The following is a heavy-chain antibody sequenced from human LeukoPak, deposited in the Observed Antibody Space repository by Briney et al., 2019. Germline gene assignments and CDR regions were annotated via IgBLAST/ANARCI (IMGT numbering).Heavy chain of an antibody. CDR3: AKDTYDFWSGFDY. CDR2: IRGNGGGT. Sequence: GSLRLSCAVSGFTFSNYAMTWVRQAPGRGREWVSSIRGNGGGTDYADSVRGRFSISRDNYWNKVFLQMNGLRAEDTAVYYCAKDTYDFWSGFDYWGRGTLVTVSS. CDR1: GFTFSNYA. V-gene: IGHV3-23*01. D-gene: IGHD3-3*01. J-gene: IGHJ4*02.